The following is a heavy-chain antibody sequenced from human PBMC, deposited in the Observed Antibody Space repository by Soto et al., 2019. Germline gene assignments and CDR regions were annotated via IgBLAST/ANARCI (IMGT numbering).Heavy chain of an antibody. D-gene: IGHD2-8*01. J-gene: IGHJ4*02. CDR1: GFTVSSNY. Sequence: EVQLVESGGGLIQPGGSLRLSCAASGFTVSSNYMSWVRQAPGKGLEWVSVIYSGGSTYYADSVKGRFTISRDNSKNTLYLQMNSVSGEETGVYYCARDQGWCANWGQGTLVTVSS. V-gene: IGHV3-53*01. CDR3: ARDQGWCAN. CDR2: IYSGGST.